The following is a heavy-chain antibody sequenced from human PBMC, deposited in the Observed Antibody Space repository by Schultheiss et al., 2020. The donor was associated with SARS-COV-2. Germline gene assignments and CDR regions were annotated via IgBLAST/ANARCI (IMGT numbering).Heavy chain of an antibody. CDR1: GGSISSYY. CDR3: ARDQTMTTVTTRERVARKYGMDV. V-gene: IGHV4-59*12. Sequence: SETLSLTCTVSGGSISSYYWSWIRQPPGKGLEWIGYIYYSGSTYYNPSLKSLVTISVDTSKNQFSLKLSSVTAADTAVYYCARDQTMTTVTTRERVARKYGMDVWGQGTTVTVSS. CDR2: IYYSGST. D-gene: IGHD4-17*01. J-gene: IGHJ6*02.